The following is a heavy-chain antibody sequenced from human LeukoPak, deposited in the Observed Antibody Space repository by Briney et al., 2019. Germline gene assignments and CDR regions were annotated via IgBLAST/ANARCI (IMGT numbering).Heavy chain of an antibody. CDR3: ARWGHGVGFDD. D-gene: IGHD2-8*01. V-gene: IGHV4-39*01. Sequence: SETLSLTCCVSGAAIRSRSYFWGWIRQPPGKGLEWIGTLYYSGSPYHNPSLRSRVTISVDTSKNQFSLKLTSVTAADTAVYYCARWGHGVGFDDWGQGTLVTVSS. CDR1: GAAIRSRSYF. J-gene: IGHJ4*02. CDR2: LYYSGSP.